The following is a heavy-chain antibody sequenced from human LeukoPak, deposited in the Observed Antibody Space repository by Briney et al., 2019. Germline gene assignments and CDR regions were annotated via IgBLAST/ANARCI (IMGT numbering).Heavy chain of an antibody. V-gene: IGHV4-61*02. CDR2: IYTSGST. Sequence: PSETLSLTCTVSGGSISSGSYYWSWIRQPAGKGLEWIGRIYTSGSTNYNPSLKSRVTISVDTSKNQFSLKLSSVTAADTAVYYCARCLWDAYYYDSSGSLSRYYYGMDVWGQGTTVTVSS. CDR1: GGSISSGSYY. J-gene: IGHJ6*02. CDR3: ARCLWDAYYYDSSGSLSRYYYGMDV. D-gene: IGHD3-22*01.